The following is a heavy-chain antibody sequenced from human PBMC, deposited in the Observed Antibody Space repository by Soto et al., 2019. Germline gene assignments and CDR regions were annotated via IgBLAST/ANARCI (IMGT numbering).Heavy chain of an antibody. CDR2: ISAHNGNT. D-gene: IGHD1-1*01. CDR1: GYDFTTYG. CDR3: ARGRYVDY. V-gene: IGHV1-18*01. J-gene: IGHJ4*02. Sequence: QVHLVQSGAEVKKPGASVKVSCKGSGYDFTTYGITWVRQAPGQGLEWMAWISAHNGNTDSAQTLPGRVTVTIDTSTSTAYMELRSLRSDVTAMYYCARGRYVDYWGQGALVTVSS.